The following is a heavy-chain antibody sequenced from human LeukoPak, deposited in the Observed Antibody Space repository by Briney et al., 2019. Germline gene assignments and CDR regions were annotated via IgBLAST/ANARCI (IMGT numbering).Heavy chain of an antibody. CDR1: GFTFNTYW. J-gene: IGHJ3*01. CDR3: VRDKGGRSGAIYYDAFDV. Sequence: GGSLRLSCAASGFTFNTYWMIWVRQAQGKGLEWVANIDQGGSTKYYVDSLKGRFTISRDNAKNSLYLQMNSLRAEDTAVYYCVRDKGGRSGAIYYDAFDVWGQGTMVTVSS. V-gene: IGHV3-7*01. D-gene: IGHD1-26*01. CDR2: IDQGGSTK.